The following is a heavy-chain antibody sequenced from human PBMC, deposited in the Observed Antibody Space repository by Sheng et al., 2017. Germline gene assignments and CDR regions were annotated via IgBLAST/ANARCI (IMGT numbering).Heavy chain of an antibody. CDR3: ARLDPRGPDDY. Sequence: QLQLQESGPGLVKPSETLSLTCAVSGGSISSNNYYWGWIRQPPGKELEWIGTISYSGGTYYNPSLKRRVTISLDTSKNQFSLKVTSVTAADTGVYYCARLDPRGPDDYWGHGTLVTVSS. V-gene: IGHV4-39*07. CDR2: ISYSGGT. CDR1: GGSISSNNYY. D-gene: IGHD1-1*01. J-gene: IGHJ4*03.